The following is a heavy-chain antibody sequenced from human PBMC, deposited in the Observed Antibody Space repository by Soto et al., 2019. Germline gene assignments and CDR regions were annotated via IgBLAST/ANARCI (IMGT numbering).Heavy chain of an antibody. D-gene: IGHD6-25*01. Sequence: QVQLQESGPGLVKPSQTLSLTCTVSGGSISSGDYYWSWIRQPPGKGLEWIGYIYYSGSTYYNPSLKSRVTISVDTSKNQFSLKLSSVTAAETAVYYCARERPGSLRFFDYWGQGTLVTVSS. CDR3: ARERPGSLRFFDY. V-gene: IGHV4-30-4*01. CDR2: IYYSGST. J-gene: IGHJ4*02. CDR1: GGSISSGDYY.